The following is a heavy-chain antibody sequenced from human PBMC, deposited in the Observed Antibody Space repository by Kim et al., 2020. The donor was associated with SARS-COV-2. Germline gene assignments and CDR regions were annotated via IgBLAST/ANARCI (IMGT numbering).Heavy chain of an antibody. J-gene: IGHJ6*02. CDR3: ARGSLEWLLPRYYYYGMDV. CDR1: GGSISSGGYY. D-gene: IGHD3-3*01. CDR2: IYYSGST. Sequence: SETLSLTCTVSGGSISSGGYYWSWIRQHPGKGLEWIGYIYYSGSTYYNPSLKSRVTISVDTSKNQFSLKLSSVTAADTAVYYCARGSLEWLLPRYYYYGMDVWGQGTTVTVSS. V-gene: IGHV4-31*03.